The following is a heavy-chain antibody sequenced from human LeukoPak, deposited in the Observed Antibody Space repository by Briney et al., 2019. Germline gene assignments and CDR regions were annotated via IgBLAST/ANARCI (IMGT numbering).Heavy chain of an antibody. D-gene: IGHD6-13*01. V-gene: IGHV3-23*01. J-gene: IGHJ4*02. Sequence: GGSLRLSCAASGFTFSSYAMSWVRQAPGKGLEWVSAISGSGGSTYYADSVKGRLTISRDNSRSTLNLQMNSLRVEDTAVYYCAKDRYSTSSTFTVNPFDYWGQGILVTVSS. CDR2: ISGSGGST. CDR1: GFTFSSYA. CDR3: AKDRYSTSSTFTVNPFDY.